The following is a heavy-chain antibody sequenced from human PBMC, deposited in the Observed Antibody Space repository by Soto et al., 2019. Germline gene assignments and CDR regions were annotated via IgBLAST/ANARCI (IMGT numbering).Heavy chain of an antibody. V-gene: IGHV3-23*01. CDR2: IHGGGST. Sequence: GGSLRLSCAASGFTFSGYAMSWVRQAPGKGLEWVSVIHGGGSTYYADSVKGRFTISRDNSKNTLYLQMNSLRAQDTAVYYCAAYNWFDPWGQGTLVTVSS. CDR1: GFTFSGYA. D-gene: IGHD2-21*01. CDR3: AAYNWFDP. J-gene: IGHJ5*02.